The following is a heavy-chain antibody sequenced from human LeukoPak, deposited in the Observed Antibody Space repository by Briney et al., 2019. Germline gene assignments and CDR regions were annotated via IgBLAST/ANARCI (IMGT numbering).Heavy chain of an antibody. CDR1: GYSFTSYW. Sequence: EESLRISCKGSGYSFTSYWISWVRQMPGKGLEWMGRIDPSDSYTNYSPSFQGHVTISADKSISTAYLQWSSLKASDTAMYYCASFRGYSGYDDDYWGQGTLVTVSS. D-gene: IGHD5-12*01. J-gene: IGHJ4*02. V-gene: IGHV5-10-1*01. CDR2: IDPSDSYT. CDR3: ASFRGYSGYDDDY.